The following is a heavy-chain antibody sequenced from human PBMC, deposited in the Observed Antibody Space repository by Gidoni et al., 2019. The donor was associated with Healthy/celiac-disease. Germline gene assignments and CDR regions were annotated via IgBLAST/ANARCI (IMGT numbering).Heavy chain of an antibody. CDR3: ARGARQYSSSSYYFDY. Sequence: QVQLVESGGGVVQPGRSLRLSCEASGFPFSSYGMHWVRQAPGKGLGWVAVIWYDGINKYYADSVKGRFTISRDNSKNTLYLQMNSLRAEDTAVYYCARGARQYSSSSYYFDYWGQGTLVTVSS. CDR2: IWYDGINK. V-gene: IGHV3-33*01. CDR1: GFPFSSYG. J-gene: IGHJ4*02. D-gene: IGHD6-6*01.